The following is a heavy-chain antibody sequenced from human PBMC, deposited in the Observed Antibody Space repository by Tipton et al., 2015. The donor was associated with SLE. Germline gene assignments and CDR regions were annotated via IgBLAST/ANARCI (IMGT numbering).Heavy chain of an antibody. CDR2: IYYNGHT. CDR3: ARTMSVAGAGYYFYGMDV. Sequence: TLSLTCTISGDSISNNNYYWNWIRQPPGKGLEWIGYIYYNGHTNYSPSLKSRVTLSVDTSKNQFPLTLSSVTAADTAVYYCARTMSVAGAGYYFYGMDVWGQGTTATVSS. D-gene: IGHD6-19*01. CDR1: GDSISNNNYY. J-gene: IGHJ6*02. V-gene: IGHV4-61*01.